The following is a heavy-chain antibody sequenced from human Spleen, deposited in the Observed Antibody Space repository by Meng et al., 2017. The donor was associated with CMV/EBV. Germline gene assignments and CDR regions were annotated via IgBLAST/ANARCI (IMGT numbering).Heavy chain of an antibody. D-gene: IGHD3-3*01. Sequence: GESLKISCSASGLIFSNYDIHWVRQAPGKGLEWVAFIRYNESNKFCADSVKGRFTISRDNAKNSLYLQMNSLRAEDTAVYYCARVLRQYYDFWSGPEYGMDVWGQGTTVTVSS. V-gene: IGHV3-30*02. CDR2: IRYNESNK. CDR1: GLIFSNYD. J-gene: IGHJ6*02. CDR3: ARVLRQYYDFWSGPEYGMDV.